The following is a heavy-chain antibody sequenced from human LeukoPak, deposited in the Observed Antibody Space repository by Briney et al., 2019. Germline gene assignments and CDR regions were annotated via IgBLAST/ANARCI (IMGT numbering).Heavy chain of an antibody. CDR2: IRSKIDDGTT. J-gene: IGHJ4*02. D-gene: IGHD3-10*01. CDR1: RFAFGDYN. CDR3: SRGQQYLYGPEFDY. V-gene: IGHV3-49*03. Sequence: GGSLRLSCTTSRFAFGDYNMNGFRQAPGKGLEWVGYIRSKIDDGTTGYAASVEGRLTISRDDSKSIVYLQMTSLKSDDTAVYYCSRGQQYLYGPEFDYWGQGTLITVSS.